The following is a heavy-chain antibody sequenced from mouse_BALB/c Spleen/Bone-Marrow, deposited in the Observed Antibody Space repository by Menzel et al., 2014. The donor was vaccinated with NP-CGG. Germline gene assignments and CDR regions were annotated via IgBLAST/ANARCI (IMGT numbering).Heavy chain of an antibody. CDR2: IDPANGNT. Sequence: EVKLVESGAELVKPGASVKLSCTASGFNIKDTYMHWVKQRPEQGLEWIGRIDPANGNTKYDPKFQGKATITADTSSNTAYLQLSSLTSEDTAVYHCARWDGNYIYAMDYWGQGTSVTVSS. J-gene: IGHJ4*01. D-gene: IGHD2-1*01. CDR1: GFNIKDTY. V-gene: IGHV14-3*02. CDR3: ARWDGNYIYAMDY.